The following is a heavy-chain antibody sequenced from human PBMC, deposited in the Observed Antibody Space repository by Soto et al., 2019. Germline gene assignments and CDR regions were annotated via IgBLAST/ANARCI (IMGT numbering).Heavy chain of an antibody. J-gene: IGHJ4*02. CDR1: GFTFSSYW. Sequence: EVRLVESGGGLVQPGWSLRLSCAASGFTFSSYWMHWVRQAPGKGLVWVSRINSDGSSTTYADSVKGRFTISRDNAKNTLYLQMNSLRAEDTAVYYCARVETCSSTSCYSVFDYWGQGTLVTVSS. CDR3: ARVETCSSTSCYSVFDY. V-gene: IGHV3-74*03. D-gene: IGHD2-2*01. CDR2: INSDGSST.